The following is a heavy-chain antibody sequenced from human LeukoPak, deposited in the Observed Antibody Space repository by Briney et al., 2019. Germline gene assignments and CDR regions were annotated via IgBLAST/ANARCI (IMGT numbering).Heavy chain of an antibody. CDR2: IYYSGST. J-gene: IGHJ4*02. CDR1: GGSISSSSYY. Sequence: SETLSLTCTVSGGSISSSSYYWGWIRQPPGKGLEWIGSIYYSGSTYYNPSLKSRVTISVDTSKNQFSLKLSSVTAADTAMYYCVRHPVEWLVEGGFDYWGQGALVTVSS. D-gene: IGHD6-19*01. V-gene: IGHV4-39*01. CDR3: VRHPVEWLVEGGFDY.